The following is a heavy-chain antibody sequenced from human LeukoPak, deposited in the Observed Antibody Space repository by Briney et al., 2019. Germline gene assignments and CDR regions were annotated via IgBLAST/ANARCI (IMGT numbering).Heavy chain of an antibody. J-gene: IGHJ5*02. V-gene: IGHV1-3*03. CDR3: ARDRYYYGSGEHWFDP. CDR2: INAGNGNT. CDR1: GYTFTSYA. Sequence: ASVKVSCKASGYTFTSYAMHCVRQAPGQRLEWMGWINAGNGNTKYSQEFQGRVTITRDTSASTAYTELSSLRSEDMAVYYCARDRYYYGSGEHWFDPWGQGTLVSVSS. D-gene: IGHD3-10*01.